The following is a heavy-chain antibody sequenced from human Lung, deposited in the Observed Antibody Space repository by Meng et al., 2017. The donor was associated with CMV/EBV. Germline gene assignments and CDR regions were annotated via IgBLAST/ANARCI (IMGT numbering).Heavy chain of an antibody. Sequence: ASVXVSXKASGYTFTSYDINWVRQATGQGLEWMGWMNPNSGNTGYAQKFQGRVTMTRNTSISTAYMELSSLSSEDTAVYYCARGLHGGLRFLEWLLRPYYYGMDVWGQGTXVTVYS. D-gene: IGHD3-3*01. CDR1: GYTFTSYD. CDR3: ARGLHGGLRFLEWLLRPYYYGMDV. V-gene: IGHV1-8*01. J-gene: IGHJ6*02. CDR2: MNPNSGNT.